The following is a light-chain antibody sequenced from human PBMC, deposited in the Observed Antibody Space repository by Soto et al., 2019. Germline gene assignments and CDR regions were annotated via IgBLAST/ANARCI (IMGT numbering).Light chain of an antibody. CDR1: QSVSSN. CDR2: DAS. J-gene: IGKJ5*01. Sequence: EIVMTQSPATLSVSPGERATLSCRASQSVSSNLAWYQQKPGQAPRLLIYDASNRATGIPARFSGSGSGTDFTLTISSLEPEDFAVYYCQHRKNWQVTFGQGTRLEI. CDR3: QHRKNWQVT. V-gene: IGKV3D-11*02.